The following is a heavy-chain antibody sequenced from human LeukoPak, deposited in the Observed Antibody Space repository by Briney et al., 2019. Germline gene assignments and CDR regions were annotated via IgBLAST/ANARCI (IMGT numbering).Heavy chain of an antibody. CDR3: TGYQLLSNYYYMDV. CDR1: GYTFTSYG. D-gene: IGHD2-2*01. Sequence: ASVKVSCKASGYTFTSYGISWVRQAPGQGLEWMGWISAYNGNTNYAQKLQGRVTMTTDTSTSTAYMELRSLRSDDTAVYYCTGYQLLSNYYYMDVWGKGTTVTVSS. J-gene: IGHJ6*03. V-gene: IGHV1-18*01. CDR2: ISAYNGNT.